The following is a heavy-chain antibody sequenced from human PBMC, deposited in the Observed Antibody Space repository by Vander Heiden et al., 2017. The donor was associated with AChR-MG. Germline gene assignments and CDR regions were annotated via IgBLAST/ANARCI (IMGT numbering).Heavy chain of an antibody. CDR2: INSDGSST. D-gene: IGHD1-20*01. V-gene: IGHV3-74*01. CDR1: GFTFSSRW. J-gene: IGHJ6*03. Sequence: SFAPAGFTFSSRWMHGGRQGPGKGLELVSRINSDGSSTSYADSVKGRVTISRDNAKNTLYRQMNSLRAEETAVYYCARRHNSKPCNYDFCYRGVWGNGTTVTVSS. CDR3: ARRHNSKPCNYDFCYRGV.